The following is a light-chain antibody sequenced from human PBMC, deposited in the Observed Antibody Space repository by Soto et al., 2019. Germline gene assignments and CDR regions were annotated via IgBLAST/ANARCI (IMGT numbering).Light chain of an antibody. CDR3: QQYHNYWT. V-gene: IGKV1-5*03. CDR1: QSISDS. CDR2: KAS. Sequence: DTQMTQSPSTLSASVGDRVTITCRASQSISDSLAWYLQKPGKAPKLLIYKASSLESGVPSRFSGSAYGTEFTLTISSLQPDDVATYYCQQYHNYWTFGQGTKVEIK. J-gene: IGKJ1*01.